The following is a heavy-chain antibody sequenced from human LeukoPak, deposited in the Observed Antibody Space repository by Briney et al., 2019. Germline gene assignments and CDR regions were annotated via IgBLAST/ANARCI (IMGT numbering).Heavy chain of an antibody. CDR3: ASQSHSYCSGGSCSDY. Sequence: QPGRSLRLSCAASGFTFDDYAMHWVRQAPGKGLEWVSGISWNSGSIGYADSVKGRFTISRDNAKNSLYLQMNSLRAEDTALYYCASQSHSYCSGGSCSDYWGQGTLVTVSS. CDR1: GFTFDDYA. D-gene: IGHD2-15*01. J-gene: IGHJ4*02. V-gene: IGHV3-9*01. CDR2: ISWNSGSI.